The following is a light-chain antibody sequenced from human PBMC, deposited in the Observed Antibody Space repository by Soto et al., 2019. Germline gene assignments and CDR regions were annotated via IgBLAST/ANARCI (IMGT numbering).Light chain of an antibody. J-gene: IGKJ3*01. V-gene: IGKV4-1*01. CDR1: QGILSSSNNKNY. CDR3: QQYYTTPFT. CDR2: WAS. Sequence: DIVMTQSPDSLAVSLGERATINCKSSQGILSSSNNKNYLAWYQQKPGQPPKLLIYWASTRESGVPDRFSGSGSGTDFTLTISSLQAEDVAVYYCQQYYTTPFTFGPGTKVDIK.